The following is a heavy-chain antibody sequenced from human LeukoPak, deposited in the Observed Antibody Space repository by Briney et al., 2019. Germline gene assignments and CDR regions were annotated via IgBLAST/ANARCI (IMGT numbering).Heavy chain of an antibody. V-gene: IGHV6-1*01. Sequence: SQTLSLTCAISGDSVSSNSAAWNWIRQSPSRGLEWLGRTYYRSKWYNDYAVSVKSRITINPDTSKNQFSLQLNSVTPEDTAVYYCAKDYSSGHTYDYVWGSFSNWGQGTLVTVSS. D-gene: IGHD3-16*01. CDR2: TYYRSKWYN. CDR3: AKDYSSGHTYDYVWGSFSN. CDR1: GDSVSSNSAA. J-gene: IGHJ4*02.